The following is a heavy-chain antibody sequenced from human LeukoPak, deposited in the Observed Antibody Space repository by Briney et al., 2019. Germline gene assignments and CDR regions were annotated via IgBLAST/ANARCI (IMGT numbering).Heavy chain of an antibody. CDR1: GFTFSTYA. CDR3: AKGVNYFVLEY. D-gene: IGHD3-10*02. CDR2: LSPSGGIT. Sequence: QPGGSLRLSCAASGFTFSTYAMSWVRQAPGKGLEWVSALSPSGGITYYEDSVKGRFTISRDNSKNTLYLQMNSLRAEDTAVYYCAKGVNYFVLEYWGQEPWSPSPQ. V-gene: IGHV3-23*01. J-gene: IGHJ4*01.